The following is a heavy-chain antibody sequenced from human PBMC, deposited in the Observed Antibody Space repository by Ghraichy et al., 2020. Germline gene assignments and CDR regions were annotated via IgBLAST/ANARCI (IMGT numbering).Heavy chain of an antibody. J-gene: IGHJ6*02. CDR2: MNPNSGNA. V-gene: IGHV1-8*01. CDR1: GYSFTSSD. Sequence: ASVKVSCKTSGYSFTSSDINWIRQAAGQGLEWMGWMNPNSGNAGYAPKFKGRLTMTMNTSITTAYVELSSLTSDDTAVYYCARRGVGSDSSRNVLYYHPMDVWGQGTTVTVSS. D-gene: IGHD2-21*02. CDR3: ARRGVGSDSSRNVLYYHPMDV.